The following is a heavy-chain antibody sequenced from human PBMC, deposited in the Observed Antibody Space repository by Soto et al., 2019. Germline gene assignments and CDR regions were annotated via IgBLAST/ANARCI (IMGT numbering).Heavy chain of an antibody. D-gene: IGHD2-2*01. V-gene: IGHV4-34*01. CDR1: GGSFRDYY. J-gene: IGHJ4*02. Sequence: SETLSLTCAVFGGSFRDYYWNWVRQPPGKGLEWIGEINHSGSTNYNASLKSRVTISVDTSKNQFSLKVSSVTAADTAAYYCARGGPSTSYYLSLWGQGTQVTVSS. CDR3: ARGGPSTSYYLSL. CDR2: INHSGST.